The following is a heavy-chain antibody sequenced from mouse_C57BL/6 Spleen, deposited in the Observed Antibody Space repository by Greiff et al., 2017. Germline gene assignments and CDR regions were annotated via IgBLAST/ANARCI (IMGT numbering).Heavy chain of an antibody. V-gene: IGHV1-22*01. CDR2: INPINGGT. J-gene: IGHJ4*01. CDR3: ARAGWVYYYAMDY. CDR1: GYTFTDYN. D-gene: IGHD3-3*01. Sequence: VQLQQSGPELVKPGASVKMSCKASGYTFTDYNMHWVKQSHGKSLEWIGYINPINGGTSYNQKFKGKATLTVNKSSSTAYMELRSLTSEDSAVYYCARAGWVYYYAMDYWGQGTSVTVSS.